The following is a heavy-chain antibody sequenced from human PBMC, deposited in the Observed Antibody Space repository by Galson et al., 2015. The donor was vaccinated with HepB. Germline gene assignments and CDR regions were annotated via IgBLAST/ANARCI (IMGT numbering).Heavy chain of an antibody. J-gene: IGHJ5*02. V-gene: IGHV1-2*06. CDR3: ARVMEYYYKCSSYYLREDNWFDP. CDR1: GYTFTDYY. CDR2: INPKSGAT. Sequence: SVKVSCKASGYTFTDYYIHWVRQAPGQGLEWMGRINPKSGATNDAQKFQGRVTMTRDTSINAAYMEVTRLRSDDTAVYYCARVMEYYYKCSSYYLREDNWFDPWGQGTLVTVSS. D-gene: IGHD3-22*01.